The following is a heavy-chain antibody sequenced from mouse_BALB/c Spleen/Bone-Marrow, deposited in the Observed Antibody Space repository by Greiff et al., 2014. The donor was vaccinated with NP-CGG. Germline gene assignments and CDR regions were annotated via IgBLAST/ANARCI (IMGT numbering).Heavy chain of an antibody. Sequence: EVKLVESGGGLVKPGGSLKLSCAASGITFSSYAMSWVRQTPEKRLEWVATISSGGTYTYYPDSVEGRFTISRDNAKNTLYLQMSSLRSEDTAMYYCARQGGNYPYYFAMDYWGQGTSVTVSS. D-gene: IGHD2-1*01. J-gene: IGHJ4*01. CDR3: ARQGGNYPYYFAMDY. CDR1: GITFSSYA. V-gene: IGHV5-9-3*01. CDR2: ISSGGTYT.